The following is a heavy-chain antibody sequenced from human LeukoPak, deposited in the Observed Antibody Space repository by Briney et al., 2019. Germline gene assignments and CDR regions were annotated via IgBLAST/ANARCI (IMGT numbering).Heavy chain of an antibody. J-gene: IGHJ5*02. CDR1: GFTFSRYA. CDR2: ISGSGGST. D-gene: IGHD2-2*01. Sequence: GGSLRLSCAASGFTFSRYAMSWVRQAPGEGLEWVSAISGSGGSTYYADSVKGRFTISRDNSKNTLYLQMNSLRAEDTAVYYCAKDHSPVVVVPAALRGFDPWGQGTLVTVSS. V-gene: IGHV3-23*01. CDR3: AKDHSPVVVVPAALRGFDP.